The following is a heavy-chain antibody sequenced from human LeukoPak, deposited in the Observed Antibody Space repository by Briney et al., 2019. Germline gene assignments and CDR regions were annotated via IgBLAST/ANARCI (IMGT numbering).Heavy chain of an antibody. CDR2: ISYDAINK. Sequence: GGSLRLSCAASGFTFRSYAMHWVRQAPGKGLEWVAVISYDAINKYYADSVKGRFTISRDNAKNSLYLQMNSLRVEDTAVYYCARHVVAVGFDYWGQGTLVTVSS. J-gene: IGHJ4*02. D-gene: IGHD3-22*01. CDR1: GFTFRSYA. CDR3: ARHVVAVGFDY. V-gene: IGHV3-30*04.